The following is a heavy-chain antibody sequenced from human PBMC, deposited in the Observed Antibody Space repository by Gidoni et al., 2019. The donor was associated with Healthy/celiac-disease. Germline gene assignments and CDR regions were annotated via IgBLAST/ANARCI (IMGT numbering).Heavy chain of an antibody. Sequence: EVQLVESGGGLVQPGRSLRLSCTASGFTFGDYAMSWFRQAPGKGLEWVGFIRSKAYGGTTEYAASVKGRFTISRDDSKSIAYLQMNSLKTEDTAVYYCTRDGVWVEPPHIDYWGQGTLVTVSS. CDR1: GFTFGDYA. CDR2: IRSKAYGGTT. V-gene: IGHV3-49*03. D-gene: IGHD6-13*01. CDR3: TRDGVWVEPPHIDY. J-gene: IGHJ4*01.